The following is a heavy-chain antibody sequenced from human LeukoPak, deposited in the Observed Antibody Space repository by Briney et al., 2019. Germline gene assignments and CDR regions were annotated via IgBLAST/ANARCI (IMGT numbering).Heavy chain of an antibody. CDR3: ARGGYYDFWSGYYSDIYYYYYMDV. CDR1: GYTFTSYD. Sequence: ASVKVSCKASGYTFTSYDINWVRQATGQGLEWMGWMNPNSGNTGYAQKFQGRVTITRNTSISTVYMELSSLRSEDTAVYYCARGGYYDFWSGYYSDIYYYYYMDVWGKGTTVTVSS. D-gene: IGHD3-3*01. J-gene: IGHJ6*03. V-gene: IGHV1-8*03. CDR2: MNPNSGNT.